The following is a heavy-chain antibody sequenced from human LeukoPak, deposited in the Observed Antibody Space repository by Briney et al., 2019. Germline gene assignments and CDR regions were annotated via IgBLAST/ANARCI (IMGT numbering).Heavy chain of an antibody. Sequence: GGSLGLSCAASGFTFSSYAMHWVRQAPGKGLEWVAVISYDGSNKYYADSVKGRFTISRDNSKNTLYLQMNSLRAEDTAVYYCARDRGQWLVQGIDYWGQGTLVTVSS. CDR2: ISYDGSNK. V-gene: IGHV3-30*04. CDR1: GFTFSSYA. D-gene: IGHD6-19*01. CDR3: ARDRGQWLVQGIDY. J-gene: IGHJ4*02.